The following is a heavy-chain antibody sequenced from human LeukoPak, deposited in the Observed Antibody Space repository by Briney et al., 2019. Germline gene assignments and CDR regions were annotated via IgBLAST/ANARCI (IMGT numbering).Heavy chain of an antibody. J-gene: IGHJ4*02. CDR1: GGSISSYY. CDR2: IYYSGST. Sequence: PSETLSLTCTVSGGSISSYYWSWIRQPPGKGLEWIGYIYYSGSTNYNPSLKSRVTISVDTSKNQFSLKLSSVTAADTAVYYCGVITGTTPAWGQGTLVTVPS. V-gene: IGHV4-59*01. CDR3: GVITGTTPA. D-gene: IGHD1-7*01.